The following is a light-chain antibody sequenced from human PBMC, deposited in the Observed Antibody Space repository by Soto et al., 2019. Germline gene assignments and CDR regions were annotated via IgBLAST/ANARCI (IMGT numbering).Light chain of an antibody. Sequence: QMTQYPSAMSASVGDRVTITCRASQDISNYLAWFQQKPGKVPKRLIFAASTLLSGVPSRFSGSGSGTEFTLTISSLQSEDIAVYYCQQYNKWPQTFGQGTKVDIK. CDR1: QDISNY. J-gene: IGKJ1*01. CDR2: AAS. V-gene: IGKV1-17*03. CDR3: QQYNKWPQT.